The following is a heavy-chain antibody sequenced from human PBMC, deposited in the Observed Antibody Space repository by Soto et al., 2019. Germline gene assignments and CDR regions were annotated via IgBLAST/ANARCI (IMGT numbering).Heavy chain of an antibody. D-gene: IGHD1-7*01. V-gene: IGHV1-69*01. Sequence: QVQLVQSGAEVKKPGSSVKVSCKASGGTFSSYAISWVRQAPGQGLEWMGGIIPIFGTANYAQKFQGRVTITADESTSTAYMELSSLRSEDTAVYYCAGDRKYNWNYDLYYYYGMDVWGQGTTVTVSS. J-gene: IGHJ6*02. CDR2: IIPIFGTA. CDR3: AGDRKYNWNYDLYYYYGMDV. CDR1: GGTFSSYA.